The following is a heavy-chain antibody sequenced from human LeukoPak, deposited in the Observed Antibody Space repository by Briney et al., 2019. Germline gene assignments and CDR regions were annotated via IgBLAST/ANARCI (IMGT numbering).Heavy chain of an antibody. J-gene: IGHJ4*02. CDR1: GFTLSSYI. V-gene: IGHV3-21*01. CDR2: ISGGGSYI. CDR3: ARVPPVRVVIGLGNYFDF. Sequence: GGSLRLSCAASGFTLSSYIMTWVRQAPGKGLEWVSSISGGGSYIYYGDSVKGRFTISRDNVKNSLYLQLNSLRVEDTAVYYCARVPPVRVVIGLGNYFDFWGQGTLVTVSS. D-gene: IGHD3-3*01.